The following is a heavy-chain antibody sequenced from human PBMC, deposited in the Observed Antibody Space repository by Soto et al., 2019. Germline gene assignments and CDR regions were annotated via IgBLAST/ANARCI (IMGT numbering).Heavy chain of an antibody. J-gene: IGHJ4*02. CDR1: GFTFSDYY. D-gene: IGHD1-20*01. CDR2: ISSSGSTI. Sequence: QVQLVESGGGLVKPGGSLRLSCAASGFTFSDYYMSWIRQAPGKGLEWVSYISSSGSTIYYADSVKGRFTISRDNAKNSLYLQMNSLRAEDTAVYYCASSIEYNWNDWTRHGYFDYWGQGTLVTVSS. V-gene: IGHV3-11*01. CDR3: ASSIEYNWNDWTRHGYFDY.